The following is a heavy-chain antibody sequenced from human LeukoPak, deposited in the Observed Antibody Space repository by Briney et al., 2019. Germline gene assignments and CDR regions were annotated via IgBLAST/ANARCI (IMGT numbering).Heavy chain of an antibody. V-gene: IGHV3-30*04. CDR2: ISYDGSNK. Sequence: GGSLRLSCAASGFTFSSYAMHWVRQAPGKGLEWVAVISYDGSNKYYADSVKGRFTISRDNSKNTLYLQMNSLRAEDTAVYYCARDGYYYAEEFDPWGQGTLVTVSS. CDR1: GFTFSSYA. J-gene: IGHJ5*02. CDR3: ARDGYYYAEEFDP. D-gene: IGHD3-10*01.